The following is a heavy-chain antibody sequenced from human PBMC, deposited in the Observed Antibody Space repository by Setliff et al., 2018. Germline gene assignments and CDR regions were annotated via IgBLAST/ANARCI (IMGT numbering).Heavy chain of an antibody. CDR3: ARDSGDVVPFDY. J-gene: IGHJ4*02. Sequence: GASVKVSCKASGYTFTSYYMHWVRQAPGQGLEWMGIINPSGGSTSYAQKFQGRVTITRDTSASTAYMELSSLRSEDTAVYYCARDSGDVVPFDYWGQGTLVTVSS. D-gene: IGHD1-26*01. CDR1: GYTFTSYY. V-gene: IGHV1-46*01. CDR2: INPSGGST.